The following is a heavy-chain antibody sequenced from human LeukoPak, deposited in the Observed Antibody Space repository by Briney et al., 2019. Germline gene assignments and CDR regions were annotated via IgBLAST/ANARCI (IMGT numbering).Heavy chain of an antibody. CDR2: IYYSGST. V-gene: IGHV4-31*11. Sequence: DPSQTLSLTCAVSGVSISSGGYSWSWIRQPPGKGLEWIGYIYYSGSTYYNPSLKSRVTISVDTSKNQFSLKLSSVTAADTAVYYCARVGNWFDPWGQGTLVTVSS. CDR1: GVSISSGGYS. J-gene: IGHJ5*02. CDR3: ARVGNWFDP.